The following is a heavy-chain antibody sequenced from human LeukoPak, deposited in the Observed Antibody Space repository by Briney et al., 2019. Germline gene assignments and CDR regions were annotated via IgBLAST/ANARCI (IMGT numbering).Heavy chain of an antibody. D-gene: IGHD3-16*01. CDR3: TKGVLGGTQSVSAGLDS. J-gene: IGHJ4*02. CDR1: GFTFSNYG. CDR2: ISYDGSNK. Sequence: GGSLRLSCVASGFTFSNYGMHWVRQAPGKGLEWVAVISYDGSNKYYADSVKGRFTISRDNSKNTLYLQMNGLRAEDTAVYYCTKGVLGGTQSVSAGLDSWGQGTLVTVSS. V-gene: IGHV3-30*18.